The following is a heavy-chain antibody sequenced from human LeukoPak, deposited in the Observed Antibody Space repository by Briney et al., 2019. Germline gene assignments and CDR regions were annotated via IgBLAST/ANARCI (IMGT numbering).Heavy chain of an antibody. CDR1: GGSFSGYY. CDR2: INHSGST. J-gene: IGHJ4*02. D-gene: IGHD5-18*01. V-gene: IGHV4-34*01. CDR3: ARSHTAMAPYFFDY. Sequence: SETLSLTCAVYGGSFSGYYWSWIRQPPGKGLEWIGEINHSGSTNYNPSLKSRVTIPVDTSKNQFSLKLSSVTAADTAVYYCARSHTAMAPYFFDYWGQGTLVTVSS.